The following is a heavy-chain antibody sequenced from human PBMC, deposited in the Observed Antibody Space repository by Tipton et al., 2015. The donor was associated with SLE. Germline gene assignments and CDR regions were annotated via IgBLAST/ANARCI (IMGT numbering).Heavy chain of an antibody. CDR1: GFTFSSYG. CDR3: AKPKEDIVVVPTAIGERVGMDV. D-gene: IGHD2-2*01. J-gene: IGHJ6*02. V-gene: IGHV3-30*02. CDR2: IRYDGSNK. Sequence: SLRLSCAASGFTFSSYGMHWVRQAPGKGLEWVAFIRYDGSNKYYADSVKGRFTISRDTSKNTLYLQMNSLRAEDTAVYYCAKPKEDIVVVPTAIGERVGMDVWGQGTTVPVSS.